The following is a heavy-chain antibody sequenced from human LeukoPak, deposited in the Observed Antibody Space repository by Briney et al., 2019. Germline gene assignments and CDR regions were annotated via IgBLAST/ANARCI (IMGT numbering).Heavy chain of an antibody. D-gene: IGHD3-3*01. V-gene: IGHV4-34*01. Sequence: PPETLSLTCAVYGGSFSGYYWSWIRHPPRKGLEWIGEINHSGSTNYNPSLKSRVTTPVDTSKNQFSLKLSSVTAADTAVYYCARRGTYYDFWSGYPTYFDYWGQGTLVTVSS. CDR2: INHSGST. J-gene: IGHJ4*02. CDR1: GGSFSGYY. CDR3: ARRGTYYDFWSGYPTYFDY.